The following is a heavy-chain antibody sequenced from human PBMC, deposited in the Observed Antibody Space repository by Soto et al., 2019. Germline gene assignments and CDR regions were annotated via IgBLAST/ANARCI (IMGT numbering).Heavy chain of an antibody. J-gene: IGHJ4*02. Sequence: QVQLQESGPGLVKPSQTLSLTCTVSCGSISSGDYYWSWLRQPPGKGLEWIGYIYYSGSTYYNPSLKSRVTISVDTSKNQFSLKLSSVTAAATAVYYCAIGLIYGDYAYFNYWGQGSLVTVST. CDR1: CGSISSGDYY. V-gene: IGHV4-30-4*01. CDR3: AIGLIYGDYAYFNY. CDR2: IYYSGST. D-gene: IGHD4-17*01.